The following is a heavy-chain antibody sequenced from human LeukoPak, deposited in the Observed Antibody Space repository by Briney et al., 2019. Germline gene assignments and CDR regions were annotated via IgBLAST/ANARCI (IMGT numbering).Heavy chain of an antibody. Sequence: SETLSLTCTVSGYSINSGYYWGWVRQSPGKGLEWIGSMYHGGTTYYSPSLKSRVSISIDTSRNYFSLKLSSVTAADTAVYYCARGRIAAAVNWFDPWGQGTLVTVSS. V-gene: IGHV4-38-2*02. CDR3: ARGRIAAAVNWFDP. CDR2: MYHGGTT. CDR1: GYSINSGYY. D-gene: IGHD6-13*01. J-gene: IGHJ5*02.